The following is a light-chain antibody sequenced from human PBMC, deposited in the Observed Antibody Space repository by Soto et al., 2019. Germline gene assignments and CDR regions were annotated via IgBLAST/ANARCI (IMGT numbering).Light chain of an antibody. V-gene: IGKV1-27*01. CDR1: QGIRNF. J-gene: IGKJ3*01. CDR3: QKYSSVPV. CDR2: AAS. Sequence: DIHMTQSPTSLSASVGDRVTITCRASQGIRNFVAWYQQKPGKAPKLLIYAASTLQSGVPSRFSGSGSGTDFTLTINSLQPEDVSTYSCQKYSSVPVFGPGTKVEIK.